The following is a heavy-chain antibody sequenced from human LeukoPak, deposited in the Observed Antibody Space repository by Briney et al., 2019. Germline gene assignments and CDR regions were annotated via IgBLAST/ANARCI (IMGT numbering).Heavy chain of an antibody. CDR3: ARDSGNYLDAFDI. D-gene: IGHD1-7*01. Sequence: GGSLRLSCAASGFTFRSYGMHWVRQAPGKGLEWVAFIRYDGSNKYYADSVKGRFTISRDNSKNTLYLQMNSLRAEDTAVYYCARDSGNYLDAFDIWGQGTMVTVSS. CDR2: IRYDGSNK. CDR1: GFTFRSYG. J-gene: IGHJ3*02. V-gene: IGHV3-30*02.